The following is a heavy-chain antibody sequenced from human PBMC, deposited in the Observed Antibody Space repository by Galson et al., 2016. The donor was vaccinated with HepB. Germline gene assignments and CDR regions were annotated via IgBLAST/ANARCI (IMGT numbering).Heavy chain of an antibody. D-gene: IGHD2-2*01. V-gene: IGHV4-34*01. J-gene: IGHJ6*03. CDR1: GGSLGGYY. Sequence: SETLSLTCAVSGGSLGGYYWSWIRQPPGKGLEWIGGVKHSGSGDYKTSLKSRVTISVDTSKNQFSLKMTSVTAADTAVYYCARTFCSSLSCYVRVRPMDVWGKGTTVTVSS. CDR2: VKHSGSG. CDR3: ARTFCSSLSCYVRVRPMDV.